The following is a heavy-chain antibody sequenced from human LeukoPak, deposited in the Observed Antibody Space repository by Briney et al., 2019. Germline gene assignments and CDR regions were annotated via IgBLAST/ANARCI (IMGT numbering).Heavy chain of an antibody. CDR1: GDSVSSNAAT. CDR2: TYYRSRWLN. Sequence: SQTLSLTCAISGDSVSSNAATWNWLRQSPSRRLEWLGRTYYRSRWLNDYAVSVKSRITVNPDTSKNQFSLRLNSVTPEDTAVYYCARDPAYSTGWTKNAFDMWGQGTMVTVSS. V-gene: IGHV6-1*01. CDR3: ARDPAYSTGWTKNAFDM. J-gene: IGHJ3*02. D-gene: IGHD6-19*01.